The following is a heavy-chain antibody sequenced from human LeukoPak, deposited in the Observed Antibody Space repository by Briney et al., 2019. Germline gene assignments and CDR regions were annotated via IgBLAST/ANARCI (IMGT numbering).Heavy chain of an antibody. Sequence: GGSLRLSCAASGFTFSSYSMNWVRQAPGKGLEWVSSIRSSSSYIYCADSVKGRFTISRDNSKNTLYLQMNSLRAEDTAVYYCAKDLRGSLTFDPWGQGTLVTVSS. CDR1: GFTFSSYS. CDR3: AKDLRGSLTFDP. J-gene: IGHJ5*02. V-gene: IGHV3-21*01. CDR2: IRSSSSYI.